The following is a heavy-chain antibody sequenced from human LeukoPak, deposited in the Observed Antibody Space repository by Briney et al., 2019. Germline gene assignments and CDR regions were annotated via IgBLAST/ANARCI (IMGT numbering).Heavy chain of an antibody. D-gene: IGHD3-22*01. V-gene: IGHV4-31*03. CDR1: GDSISSGGYY. Sequence: PSETLSLTCTVSGDSISSGGYYWSWIRQHPGKGLEWIGYIYYSGSTYYNPSLKSRVTISVDTSKNQFSLKLSSVTAADTAVYYCARGSVVVIDYWGQGTLVTVSS. CDR3: ARGSVVVIDY. J-gene: IGHJ4*02. CDR2: IYYSGST.